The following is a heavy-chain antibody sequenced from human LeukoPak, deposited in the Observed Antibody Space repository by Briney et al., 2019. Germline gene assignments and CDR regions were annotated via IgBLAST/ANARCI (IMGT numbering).Heavy chain of an antibody. CDR3: ARDGPSSGYYYGGRIFSYFDV. CDR1: GVTLSTYG. D-gene: IGHD3-22*01. CDR2: ITTRSTSI. Sequence: GGSLRLSCAASGVTLSTYGMYWVRQAPGKGLEGVSSITTRSTSIYYADSVKGRFTISRDNAKNSLYLQMNSLRAEDTAVYYCARDGPSSGYYYGGRIFSYFDVWGQGTMVTVSS. J-gene: IGHJ3*01. V-gene: IGHV3-21*01.